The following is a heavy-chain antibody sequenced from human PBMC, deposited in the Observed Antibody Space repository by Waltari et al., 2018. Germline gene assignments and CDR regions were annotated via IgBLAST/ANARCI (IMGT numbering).Heavy chain of an antibody. CDR2: VRSKTYGGTA. CDR1: GFTLGDYA. CDR3: ARLAYFDIWSEADVFDI. J-gene: IGHJ3*02. Sequence: EVQLVESGGGLVQPGRSLRLSCTACGFTLGDYAMGWVGPVPGTGLQWVGFVRSKTYGGTAVYATSVKGRITISRDDSKNIAYLQMDSLKIDDTAVYYCARLAYFDIWSEADVFDIWGQGTMVTVSS. D-gene: IGHD3-3*01. V-gene: IGHV3-49*04.